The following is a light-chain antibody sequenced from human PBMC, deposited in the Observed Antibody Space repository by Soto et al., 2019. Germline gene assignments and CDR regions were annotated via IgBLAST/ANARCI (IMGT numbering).Light chain of an antibody. CDR1: QSVRSNY. CDR3: QQHGRSPPYT. Sequence: EILLTQSPGTLSLSPGERATLSCRASQSVRSNYLAWYQQKPGQAPRLLIYFASSRATGIPDRFSGSGSETDFTLTISRLEPEDIAVYYCQQHGRSPPYTFGQGTKLEIK. V-gene: IGKV3-20*01. J-gene: IGKJ2*01. CDR2: FAS.